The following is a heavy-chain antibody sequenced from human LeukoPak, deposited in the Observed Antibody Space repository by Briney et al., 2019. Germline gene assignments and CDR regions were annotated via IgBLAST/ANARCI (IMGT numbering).Heavy chain of an antibody. D-gene: IGHD1-26*01. Sequence: PGGSLRLSCAASGFTFSDYWMHWVRQAPGKGLVWGSHIKTDGSVTDYADPVKGRITISRDNARNTVYLQMHSLRAEDTAVYYCARDANRSLNYWGQRILVTVSS. J-gene: IGHJ4*02. V-gene: IGHV3-74*01. CDR2: IKTDGSVT. CDR3: ARDANRSLNY. CDR1: GFTFSDYW.